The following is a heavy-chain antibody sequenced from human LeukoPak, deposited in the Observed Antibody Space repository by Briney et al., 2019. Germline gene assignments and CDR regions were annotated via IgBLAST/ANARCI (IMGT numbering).Heavy chain of an antibody. CDR2: VNPNTGTT. CDR3: ARQSYGSSYYFDY. V-gene: IGHV1-2*02. CDR1: GYTFNDYY. Sequence: ASVKVSCKASGYTFNDYYIHWVRQAPGQGVERRGWVNPNTGTTNYAQKFQGRVTLTRDTSISTAYMELSSLTSDDTAVYYCARQSYGSSYYFDYWGQGTLVTVSS. D-gene: IGHD6-6*01. J-gene: IGHJ4*02.